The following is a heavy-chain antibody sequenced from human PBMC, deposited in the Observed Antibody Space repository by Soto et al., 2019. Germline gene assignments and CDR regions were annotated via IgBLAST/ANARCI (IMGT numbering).Heavy chain of an antibody. CDR3: ARASTQGYSSGWDYFGY. V-gene: IGHV3-53*04. CDR1: GFTVSSNY. Sequence: GGSLRLSCAASGFTVSSNYMSWVRQAPGKGLEWVSLIYSGGSTYYADSVKGRFTISRHNSKNTLYLQMNSLRAEDTAVYYCARASTQGYSSGWDYFGYWGQGTLVTVSS. J-gene: IGHJ4*02. D-gene: IGHD6-19*01. CDR2: IYSGGST.